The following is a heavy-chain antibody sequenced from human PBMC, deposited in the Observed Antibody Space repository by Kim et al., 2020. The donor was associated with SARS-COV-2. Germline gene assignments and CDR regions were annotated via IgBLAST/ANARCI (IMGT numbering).Heavy chain of an antibody. J-gene: IGHJ4*02. CDR1: GFTFSSYA. CDR3: NGDSRGGYSSSWYRDY. V-gene: IGHV3-23*01. D-gene: IGHD6-13*01. Sequence: GGSLRLSCAASGFTFSSYAMSWVRQAPGKGLEWVSAISGSGGSTYYADSVKGRFTISRDNSKNTLYLQMNSLRAEDTAVYYCNGDSRGGYSSSWYRDYWGQGTLVTVSS. CDR2: ISGSGGST.